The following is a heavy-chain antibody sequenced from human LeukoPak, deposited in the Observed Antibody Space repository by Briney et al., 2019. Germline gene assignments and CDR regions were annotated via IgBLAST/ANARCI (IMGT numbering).Heavy chain of an antibody. CDR3: ARGGTYQPLLAY. CDR2: ISSSSSYI. J-gene: IGHJ4*02. Sequence: GGSLSLSCAASGFTFSSYSMNWVRQAPGKGLEWVSSISSSSSYIYYADSVKGRFTISRDNAKNSLYLQMNSLRAEDTAVYYCARGGTYQPLLAYWGQGTPVTVSS. CDR1: GFTFSSYS. D-gene: IGHD2-2*01. V-gene: IGHV3-21*01.